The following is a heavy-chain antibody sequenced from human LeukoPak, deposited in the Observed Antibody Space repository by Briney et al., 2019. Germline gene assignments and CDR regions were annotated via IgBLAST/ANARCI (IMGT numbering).Heavy chain of an antibody. CDR2: IYPGDSDT. J-gene: IGHJ4*02. CDR1: GYRFSTYW. D-gene: IGHD6-19*01. CDR3: ARPDSSGWFQIDY. Sequence: GESLKISCKGSGYRFSTYWIGWVRQMPGKGLEWMGIIYPGDSDTRYSPSFQGQVTISVDKSTTTAYLQWSSLKASDTAMYYCARPDSSGWFQIDYWGQGTLVTVSS. V-gene: IGHV5-51*01.